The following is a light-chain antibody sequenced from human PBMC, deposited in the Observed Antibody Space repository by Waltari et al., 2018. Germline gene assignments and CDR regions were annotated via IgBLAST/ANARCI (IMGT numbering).Light chain of an antibody. CDR2: ETS. Sequence: DIQMTQSPSSVSASLGDRVTITCRASQDISRYLAWYQQTPGSSPKLLIFETSSLQSGVPSRFSGSGSGTDFTLTISSLQPEDFATYYCLQVSNFPITFGQGTRLEIK. CDR1: QDISRY. CDR3: LQVSNFPIT. J-gene: IGKJ5*01. V-gene: IGKV1D-12*01.